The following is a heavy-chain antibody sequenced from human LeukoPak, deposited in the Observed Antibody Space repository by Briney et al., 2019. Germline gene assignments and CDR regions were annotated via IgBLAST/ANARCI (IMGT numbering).Heavy chain of an antibody. Sequence: GRSLRLSCAASGFSFSNYAMHWVRQAPGKGLEWVAVISYDGSNKYYADFVKGRFTISRDNSKNTLYPQMNSLRAEDTAVYYCARDSGFSGTQRGEHWGQGTLVTVSS. CDR1: GFSFSNYA. J-gene: IGHJ1*01. CDR3: ARDSGFSGTQRGEH. D-gene: IGHD3/OR15-3a*01. V-gene: IGHV3-30*04. CDR2: ISYDGSNK.